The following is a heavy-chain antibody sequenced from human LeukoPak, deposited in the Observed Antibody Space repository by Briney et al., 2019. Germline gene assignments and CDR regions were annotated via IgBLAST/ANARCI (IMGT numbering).Heavy chain of an antibody. D-gene: IGHD6-13*01. CDR3: ARRYSSSWYPFDY. V-gene: IGHV4-34*01. J-gene: IGHJ4*02. Sequence: SSETLSLTCAVYGGSFSGYYWSWIRQPPGKGLEWIGSIYYSGSTYYNPSLKSRVTISVDTSKNQFSLKLSSVTAADTAVYYCARRYSSSWYPFDYWGQGTLVTVSS. CDR1: GGSFSGYY. CDR2: IYYSGST.